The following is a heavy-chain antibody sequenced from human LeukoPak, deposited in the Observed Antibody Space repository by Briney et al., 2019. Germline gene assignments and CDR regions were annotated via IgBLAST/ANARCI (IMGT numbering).Heavy chain of an antibody. CDR2: ISSSSSYI. D-gene: IGHD3-22*01. V-gene: IGHV3-21*01. CDR3: ASSQRRDCDSSGRRLFDY. Sequence: GGSLRLSCAASGFSFSSYNMNWVRQAPGKGLEWVSFISSSSSYIYYADSVKGRFTISRDNAKNSLYLQMNSLRAEDTAVYYCASSQRRDCDSSGRRLFDYWGQGTLVTVSS. J-gene: IGHJ4*02. CDR1: GFSFSSYN.